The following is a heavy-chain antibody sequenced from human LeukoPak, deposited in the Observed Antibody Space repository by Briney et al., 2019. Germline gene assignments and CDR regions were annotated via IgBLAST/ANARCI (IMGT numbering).Heavy chain of an antibody. J-gene: IGHJ4*02. V-gene: IGHV4-30-2*01. D-gene: IGHD1-14*01. CDR3: ARVSSTTGKDY. Sequence: PSQTLSLTCAVSGGSISSGGYSWSWIRQPPGKGLEWIGYIYHSGSTYYNPSLKSRVTISVDRSKNQFSLKLSSVTAADTAVYYCARVSSTTGKDYWGQGTLVTVSS. CDR1: GGSISSGGYS. CDR2: IYHSGST.